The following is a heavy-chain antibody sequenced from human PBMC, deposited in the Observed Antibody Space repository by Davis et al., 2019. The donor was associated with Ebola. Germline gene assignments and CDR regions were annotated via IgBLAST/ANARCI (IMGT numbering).Heavy chain of an antibody. Sequence: GGSLSLSCAASGFTFSSYVMIWVRQAPGKGLEWVSGINWNGGSTGYADSVKGRFTISRDNVKNSLYLRMNSLRVEDTALYHCARVNAATGYSRFDTWGQGTLVTVSS. CDR1: GFTFSSYV. V-gene: IGHV3-20*01. D-gene: IGHD3-9*01. CDR2: INWNGGST. J-gene: IGHJ5*01. CDR3: ARVNAATGYSRFDT.